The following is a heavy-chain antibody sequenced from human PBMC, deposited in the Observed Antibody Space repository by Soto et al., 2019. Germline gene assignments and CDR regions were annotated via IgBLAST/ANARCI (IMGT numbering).Heavy chain of an antibody. J-gene: IGHJ4*02. CDR2: ISYDGSNK. D-gene: IGHD3-3*01. Sequence: QVQLVESGGGVVQPGRSLRLSCAASRFTFSSYAMHWVRQAPGKGLEWVAVISYDGSNKYYADSVKGRFTISRDNSKNTLYLQMNSLRAEDTAVYYCARGYEWSPDYWGQGTLVTVSS. V-gene: IGHV3-30-3*01. CDR1: RFTFSSYA. CDR3: ARGYEWSPDY.